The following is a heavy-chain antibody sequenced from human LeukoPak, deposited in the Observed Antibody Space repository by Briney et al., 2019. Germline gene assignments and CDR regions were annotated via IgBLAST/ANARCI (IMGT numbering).Heavy chain of an antibody. J-gene: IGHJ4*02. CDR2: IYYSGIT. CDR3: ARRHLEGYNAYGLFDY. D-gene: IGHD5-12*01. Sequence: SETLSLTCTVSGGSISTYYWSWIRQPPGKGLEWIGYIYYSGITNYNPSLKSRATISVDTSKNLFSLKLSSVTAADAGVYHCARRHLEGYNAYGLFDYWGQGTLVTVSS. V-gene: IGHV4-59*12. CDR1: GGSISTYY.